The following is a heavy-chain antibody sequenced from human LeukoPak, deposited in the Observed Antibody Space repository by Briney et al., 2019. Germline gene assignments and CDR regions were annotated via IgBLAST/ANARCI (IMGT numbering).Heavy chain of an antibody. CDR2: INPTSGGT. J-gene: IGHJ5*02. CDR3: AREQMTTVTTNWFDP. D-gene: IGHD4-17*01. Sequence: INPTSGGTNYAQKFQGRVTMTRDTSISTAYMELSRLRSGDTAVYYCAREQMTTVTTNWFDPWGQGTLVTVSS. V-gene: IGHV1-2*02.